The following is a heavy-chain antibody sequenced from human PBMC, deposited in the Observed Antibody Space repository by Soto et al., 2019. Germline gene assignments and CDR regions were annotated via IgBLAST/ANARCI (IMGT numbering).Heavy chain of an antibody. CDR1: GGSISNGGYY. CDR3: AAETVTLYYYYHGMDV. D-gene: IGHD4-17*01. CDR2: IYSGGGT. J-gene: IGHJ6*02. V-gene: IGHV4-61*08. Sequence: SETLSLTCTVSGGSISNGGYYWSWIRQHPGKGLEWIGYIYSGGGTNYSPSFMGRVTISVDTTKNQFSLTLTSVTAADTAVYYCAAETVTLYYYYHGMDVWGQGTTVTVSS.